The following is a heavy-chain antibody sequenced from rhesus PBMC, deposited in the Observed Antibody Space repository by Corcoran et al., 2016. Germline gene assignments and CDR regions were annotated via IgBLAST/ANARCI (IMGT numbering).Heavy chain of an antibody. CDR3: ARSGVTATVY. Sequence: QVQLQESGPGLVKPSETLSLICSLYGDSIRDTSWNWIRQPPGKGLEWIGYLRGSSGTTSYNPSLKSRVTISTDTSKNQFSLTLNSVTAADTAVYYCARSGVTATVYWGQGVLVTVSS. V-gene: IGHV4-165*02. CDR2: LRGSSGTT. D-gene: IGHD5-36*01. J-gene: IGHJ4*01. CDR1: GDSIRDTS.